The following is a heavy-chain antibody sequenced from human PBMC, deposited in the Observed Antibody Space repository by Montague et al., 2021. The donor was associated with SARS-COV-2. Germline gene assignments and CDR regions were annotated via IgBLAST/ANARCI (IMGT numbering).Heavy chain of an antibody. J-gene: IGHJ4*02. CDR1: GFTFSSYS. V-gene: IGHV3-21*01. CDR2: ISSSSSYI. D-gene: IGHD3-22*01. CDR3: ARDRSSDYYDSSGYFDY. Sequence: SLRLSCPASGFTFSSYSMNWVRQAPGRGLEWVSSISSSSSYIYYADSVKGRFTISRDNAKNSLYLQMNSLRAEDTAVYYCARDRSSDYYDSSGYFDYWGQGTLVTVSS.